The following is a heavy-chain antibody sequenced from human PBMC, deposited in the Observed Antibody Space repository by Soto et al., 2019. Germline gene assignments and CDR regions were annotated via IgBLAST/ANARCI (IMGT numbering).Heavy chain of an antibody. CDR3: TRDRGEYYGSGSSAYYYYYMDV. CDR1: GFTFGDYA. CDR2: IRSKAYGGTT. Sequence: GGSLRLSCTASGFTFGDYAMSWFRQAPGKGLEWVGFIRSKAYGGTTEYAASVKGRFTISRDDSKSIAYLQMNSLKTEDTAVYYCTRDRGEYYGSGSSAYYYYYMDVWGKGTTVTVSS. V-gene: IGHV3-49*03. D-gene: IGHD3-10*01. J-gene: IGHJ6*03.